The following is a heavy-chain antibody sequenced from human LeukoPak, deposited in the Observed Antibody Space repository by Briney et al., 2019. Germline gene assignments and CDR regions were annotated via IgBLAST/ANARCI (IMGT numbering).Heavy chain of an antibody. J-gene: IGHJ4*02. V-gene: IGHV1-2*02. CDR1: AYSFTGYF. CDR3: ARDFSWGVDS. Sequence: ASVTVSCKTSAYSFTGYFFHWIRQAPGQGLEWMGWINANSGDTNYAQQFQGRHTMTRDRSISTVYMELSRLRTDDTAVYYCARDFSWGVDSWGQGTLVTVSS. D-gene: IGHD3-10*01. CDR2: INANSGDT.